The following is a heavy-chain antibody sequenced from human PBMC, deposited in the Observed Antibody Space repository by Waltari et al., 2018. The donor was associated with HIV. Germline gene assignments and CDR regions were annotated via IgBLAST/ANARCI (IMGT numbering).Heavy chain of an antibody. CDR1: GLLFGSAW. J-gene: IGHJ4*02. CDR3: ARRQQLTD. V-gene: IGHV3-7*01. Sequence: VRLVESGGGLVQPGGSLSLPCGPSGLLFGSAWTTWGRQAPGKGLEWVANIKEDGSEIHYVDSVKGRFTISRDNAKNSLYLQMNSLRAEDTAVYYCARRQQLTDWGQGTLVTVSS. CDR2: IKEDGSEI. D-gene: IGHD6-13*01.